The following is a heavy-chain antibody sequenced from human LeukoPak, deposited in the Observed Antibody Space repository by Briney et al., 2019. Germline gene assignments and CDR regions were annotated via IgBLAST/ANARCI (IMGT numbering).Heavy chain of an antibody. CDR1: GFTFSSYG. J-gene: IGHJ4*02. Sequence: PGRSLRLSCAASGFTFSSYGMHWVRQAPGKGLEWVAVIWYDGSNKYYADSVKGRFTVSRDNSKNTLYLQMNSLRAEDTAVYYCARAWGGSSTTLDYWGQGTLVTVSS. CDR2: IWYDGSNK. CDR3: ARAWGGSSTTLDY. V-gene: IGHV3-30*19. D-gene: IGHD2-2*01.